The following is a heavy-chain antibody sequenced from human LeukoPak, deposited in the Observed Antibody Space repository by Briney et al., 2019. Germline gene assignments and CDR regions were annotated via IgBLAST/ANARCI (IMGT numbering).Heavy chain of an antibody. CDR3: ARDKIVGATYFDY. D-gene: IGHD1-26*01. J-gene: IGHJ4*02. CDR2: ISYDGSNK. V-gene: IGHV3-30*03. CDR1: GFTFSSYG. Sequence: GGSLRLSCAASGFTFSSYGMHWVRQAPGKGLEWVAVISYDGSNKYYADSVKGRFTISRDNAKNSLYLQMNSLRAEDTAVYYCARDKIVGATYFDYWGQGTLVAVSS.